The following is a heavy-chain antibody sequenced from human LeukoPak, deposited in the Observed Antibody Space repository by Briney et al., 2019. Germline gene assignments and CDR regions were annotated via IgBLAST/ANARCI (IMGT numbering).Heavy chain of an antibody. J-gene: IGHJ4*02. CDR1: GYTFTGYY. CDR2: INPNSGGT. D-gene: IGHD3-22*01. Sequence: GASVEVSCKTSGYTFTGYYMHWVRQAPGQRLEWMGWINPNSGGTNYAQKFQGRVTMTRDTSISTANMELSRLRSDDTAMYYCARAYYYDSSGYPFCWGQGTLVTVSS. CDR3: ARAYYYDSSGYPFC. V-gene: IGHV1-2*02.